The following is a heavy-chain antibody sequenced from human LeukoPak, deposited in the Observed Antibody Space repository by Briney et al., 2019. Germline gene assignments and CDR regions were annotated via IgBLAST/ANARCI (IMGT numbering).Heavy chain of an antibody. Sequence: GGSLRLSCAASGFTFSSYAMHWVRQAPGKGLEWVAVXSYDGSNKYYADSXXGRFTISRDNSKNTLYLQMNSLRAEDTAVYYXXRDRYYYDSSGYLRGDYWGQGTLVTVSS. CDR3: XRDRYYYDSSGYLRGDY. D-gene: IGHD3-22*01. V-gene: IGHV3-30-3*01. J-gene: IGHJ4*02. CDR1: GFTFSSYA. CDR2: XSYDGSNK.